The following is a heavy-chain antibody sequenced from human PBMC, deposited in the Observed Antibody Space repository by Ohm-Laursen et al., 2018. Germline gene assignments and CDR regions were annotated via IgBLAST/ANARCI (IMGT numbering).Heavy chain of an antibody. D-gene: IGHD2-15*01. CDR2: IYSGGST. V-gene: IGHV3-66*01. CDR3: ARGGVVVVAANFDY. Sequence: SLRLSCAASGFTVSTNYMSWVRQAPGKGLEWVSVIYSGGSTYYADSVKGRFTISRDNSQNTLYLQMGSLRADDTALYYCARGGVVVVAANFDYWGQGTLVTVSS. J-gene: IGHJ4*02. CDR1: GFTVSTNY.